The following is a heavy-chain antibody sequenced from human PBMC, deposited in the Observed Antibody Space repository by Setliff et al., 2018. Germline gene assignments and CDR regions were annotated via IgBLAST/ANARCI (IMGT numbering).Heavy chain of an antibody. CDR3: AKDRVNDGFWDFDA. CDR1: GFTFRDYT. V-gene: IGHV3-23*01. D-gene: IGHD1-26*01. Sequence: AGGSLRLSCAASGFTFRDYTMSWVRQVPGKGLEWVAGVIQVGSGVYADSVKGRSTIYRDNSKNSFFLQINNLRVEDTATYYCAKDRVNDGFWDFDAWGQGIVVTVSS. CDR2: VIQVGSG. J-gene: IGHJ4*02.